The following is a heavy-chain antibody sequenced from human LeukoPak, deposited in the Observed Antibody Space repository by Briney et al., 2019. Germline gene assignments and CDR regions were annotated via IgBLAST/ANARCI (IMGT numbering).Heavy chain of an antibody. D-gene: IGHD3-3*01. Sequence: ASVKVSCKASGYTFTDYYMHWVRQAPGQGLEWMGWINPNSGGTNYAQKFQGRVTMTRDTSISTAYMELSRLRSDDTAVYYCARGTADKYYDFWSGYRPYYYYYMDVWGKGTTVTVSS. V-gene: IGHV1-2*02. CDR2: INPNSGGT. CDR3: ARGTADKYYDFWSGYRPYYYYYMDV. CDR1: GYTFTDYY. J-gene: IGHJ6*03.